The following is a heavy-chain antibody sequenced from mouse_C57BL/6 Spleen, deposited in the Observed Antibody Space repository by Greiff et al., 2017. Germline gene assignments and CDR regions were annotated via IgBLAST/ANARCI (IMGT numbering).Heavy chain of an antibody. CDR2: ISSGSSTI. J-gene: IGHJ3*01. CDR3: AGGELGRFAY. V-gene: IGHV5-17*01. Sequence: EVKLMESGGGLVKPGGSLKLSCAASGFTFSDYGMHWVRQAPEKGLEWVAYISSGSSTIYYADTVKGRFTIARDNAKITLFLQMTSLTSEDTAMYYCAGGELGRFAYWGQGTLVTVSA. CDR1: GFTFSDYG. D-gene: IGHD4-1*01.